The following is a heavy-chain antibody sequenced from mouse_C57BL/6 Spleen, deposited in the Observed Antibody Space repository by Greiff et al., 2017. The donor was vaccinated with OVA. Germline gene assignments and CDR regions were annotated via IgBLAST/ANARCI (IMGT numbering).Heavy chain of an antibody. J-gene: IGHJ4*01. CDR1: GFTFSDFY. V-gene: IGHV7-1*01. CDR2: SRNKANDYTT. CDR3: ARETYAMDY. Sequence: EVKLMESGGGLVQSGRSLRLSCATSGFTFSDFYMEWVRQAPGKGLEWIAASRNKANDYTTEYSASVKGRFMVSRDTSQSILYLQMNALRAEDTAIYYCARETYAMDYWGQGTSVTVSS.